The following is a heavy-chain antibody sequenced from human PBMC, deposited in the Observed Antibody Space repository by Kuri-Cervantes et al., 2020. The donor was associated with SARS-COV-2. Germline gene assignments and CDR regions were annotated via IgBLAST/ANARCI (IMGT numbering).Heavy chain of an antibody. Sequence: ASVKVSCRASGYTFSGYYIYWVRQAPGQGLEWMGWINPNSGGTNYAQKFQGWVTMTRDTSISTAYMELSRLRSDDTAVYYCATGMVRGVIQSYYGMDVWGQGTTVTVSS. CDR3: ATGMVRGVIQSYYGMDV. CDR1: GYTFSGYY. V-gene: IGHV1-2*04. D-gene: IGHD3-10*01. J-gene: IGHJ6*02. CDR2: INPNSGGT.